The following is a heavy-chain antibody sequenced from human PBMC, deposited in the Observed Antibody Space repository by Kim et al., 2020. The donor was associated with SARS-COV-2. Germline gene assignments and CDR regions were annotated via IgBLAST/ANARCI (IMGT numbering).Heavy chain of an antibody. D-gene: IGHD3-22*01. V-gene: IGHV3-30*07. Sequence: VKGRFTISRENSKNTLYLQMTSLRAEDTAVYYCASGRNYYDSSGFTPLDYWGQGTLVTVSS. CDR3: ASGRNYYDSSGFTPLDY. J-gene: IGHJ4*02.